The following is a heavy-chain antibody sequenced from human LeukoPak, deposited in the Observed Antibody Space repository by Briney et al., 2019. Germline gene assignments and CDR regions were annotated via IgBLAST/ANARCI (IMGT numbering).Heavy chain of an antibody. CDR3: ARFSTSSGTFDY. J-gene: IGHJ4*02. Sequence: GGSLRLSCAASGFTFSSYSMNWVRRAPGKGLEWVSSISSSSSYIYYADSVKGRFTISRDNAKNSLYLQMNSLRAEDTAVYYCARFSTSSGTFDYWGQGTLVTVSS. D-gene: IGHD6-6*01. V-gene: IGHV3-21*01. CDR1: GFTFSSYS. CDR2: ISSSSSYI.